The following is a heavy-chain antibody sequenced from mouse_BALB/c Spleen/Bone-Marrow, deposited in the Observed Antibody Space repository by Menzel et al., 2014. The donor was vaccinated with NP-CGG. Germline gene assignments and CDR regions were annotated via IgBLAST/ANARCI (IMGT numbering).Heavy chain of an antibody. CDR1: GYEFSSYW. J-gene: IGHJ4*01. V-gene: IGHV1-80*01. Sequence: VKLMESGAELVRPGSSVKISCKASGYEFSSYWMNWVKQRPGQGLEWIGQIYPGDGDTNYNGKFKGKATLTADKSSSTGYMQVSSLTSEDSAVYFCARVYYGNLDYWGQGTSVTVSS. CDR2: IYPGDGDT. CDR3: ARVYYGNLDY. D-gene: IGHD2-1*01.